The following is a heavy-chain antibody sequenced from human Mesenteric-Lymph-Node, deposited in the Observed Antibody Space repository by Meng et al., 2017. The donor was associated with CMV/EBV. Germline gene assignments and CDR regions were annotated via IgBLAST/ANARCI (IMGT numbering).Heavy chain of an antibody. V-gene: IGHV7-4-1*02. CDR1: GYTFTDYA. Sequence: KASGYTFTDYAMNWVRQAPGQGLEWMGWIHPNTGNPTYAQGFTGRFVFSLDTSVSTAYLQISSLKTEDSAVYFCARGGFSNSGRLDYWGQGTLVTVSS. J-gene: IGHJ4*02. CDR2: IHPNTGNP. D-gene: IGHD6-13*01. CDR3: ARGGFSNSGRLDY.